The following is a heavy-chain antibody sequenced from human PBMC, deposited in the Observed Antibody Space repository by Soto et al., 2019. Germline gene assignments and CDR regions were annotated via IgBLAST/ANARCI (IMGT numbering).Heavy chain of an antibody. V-gene: IGHV3-66*01. Sequence: PGGSLRLSCAASGFTVSSNYMGWVRQAPGKGLEWVSVIYSGGSTYYADSVKGRFTISRDNSKNTLYLQMNSLRAEDTAAYYCARSSWIPAPFDYWGQGTLVTVSS. J-gene: IGHJ4*02. CDR2: IYSGGST. D-gene: IGHD5-18*01. CDR1: GFTVSSNY. CDR3: ARSSWIPAPFDY.